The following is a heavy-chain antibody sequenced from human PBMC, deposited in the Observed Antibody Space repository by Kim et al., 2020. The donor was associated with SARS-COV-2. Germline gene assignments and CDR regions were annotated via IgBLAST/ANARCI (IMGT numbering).Heavy chain of an antibody. D-gene: IGHD3-10*01. CDR1: GFPFSSSA. J-gene: IGHJ1*01. Sequence: GGSLRLSCAASGFPFSSSAMSWVRQAPGKGLEWVSTIIESGGGTYYTDPVRGRFTISRDNSKNTLYLQMNSRRAEDTAVYFCAPIYYPSGSHEYFQHWG. V-gene: IGHV3-23*01. CDR3: APIYYPSGSHEYFQH. CDR2: IIESGGGT.